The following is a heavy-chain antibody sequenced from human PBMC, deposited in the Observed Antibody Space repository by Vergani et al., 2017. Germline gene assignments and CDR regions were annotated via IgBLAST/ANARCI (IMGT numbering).Heavy chain of an antibody. CDR2: INAGNGNT. D-gene: IGHD6-13*01. Sequence: QVQLVQSGAEVKKPGASVKVSCKASGYTFTSYAMHWVRQAPGQRLEWMGWINAGNGNTKYSKKFQGRVTITRETSASTAYMELSSLRSEDTAVYYCARGIAAAVSWFDPWGQGTLVTVSS. V-gene: IGHV1-3*01. J-gene: IGHJ5*02. CDR1: GYTFTSYA. CDR3: ARGIAAAVSWFDP.